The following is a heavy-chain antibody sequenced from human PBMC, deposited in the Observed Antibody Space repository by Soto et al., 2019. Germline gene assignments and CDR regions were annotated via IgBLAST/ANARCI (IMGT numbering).Heavy chain of an antibody. V-gene: IGHV4-34*01. Sequence: SETLSLTCAVYGGSFSGYYWNWIRQPPGKGLEWIGEVDHSGYTNYNPSLKSRVTISVDTSKNRFSLRLTSVTAADTAVYYCARVRDWFDPWGQGTLVTVSS. J-gene: IGHJ5*02. CDR1: GGSFSGYY. CDR3: ARVRDWFDP. D-gene: IGHD3-3*01. CDR2: VDHSGYT.